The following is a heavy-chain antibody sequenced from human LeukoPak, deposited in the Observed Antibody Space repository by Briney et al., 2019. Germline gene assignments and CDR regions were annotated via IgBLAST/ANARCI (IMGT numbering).Heavy chain of an antibody. Sequence: ASVKVSCKASGYTFTGYYMHWVRQAPGQGLEWMGWINPNSGGTNYAQKFQGWVTMTRDTSISTAYMELSRLRSDDTAVYYCARSGFYSSSSASAYWGQGTLVTVSS. CDR2: INPNSGGT. CDR1: GYTFTGYY. CDR3: ARSGFYSSSSASAY. V-gene: IGHV1-2*04. D-gene: IGHD6-6*01. J-gene: IGHJ4*02.